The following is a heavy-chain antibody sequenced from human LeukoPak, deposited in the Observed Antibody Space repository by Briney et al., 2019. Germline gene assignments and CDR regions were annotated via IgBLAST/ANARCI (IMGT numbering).Heavy chain of an antibody. CDR3: ARQVDSSGWSDVTWFDP. CDR2: IYYSGST. Sequence: SETLSLTCTVSGGSISSYYWSWIRQPPGKGLEWIGFIYYSGSTYYNPSLKSRVTISVDTSKNQFSLKLSSVTAADTAVYYCARQVDSSGWSDVTWFDPWGQGTLVTVSS. CDR1: GGSISSYY. V-gene: IGHV4-59*08. D-gene: IGHD6-19*01. J-gene: IGHJ5*02.